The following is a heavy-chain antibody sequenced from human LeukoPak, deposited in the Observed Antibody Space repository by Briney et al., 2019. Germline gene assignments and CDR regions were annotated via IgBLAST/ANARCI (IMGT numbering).Heavy chain of an antibody. CDR3: ARGSAAGYAIDY. Sequence: PSETLSLTCAVYGGSFSGYYRSWIRQPPGKGLEWIGEINHSGSTNYNPSLKSRVTISVGTSKNQFSLKLSSVTAADTVVYYCARGSAAGYAIDYWGQGTLVTVSS. J-gene: IGHJ4*02. V-gene: IGHV4-34*01. CDR2: INHSGST. CDR1: GGSFSGYY. D-gene: IGHD6-13*01.